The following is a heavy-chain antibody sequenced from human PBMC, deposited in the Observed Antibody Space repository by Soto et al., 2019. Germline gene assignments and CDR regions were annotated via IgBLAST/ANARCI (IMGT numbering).Heavy chain of an antibody. Sequence: PSETLSLTCTVSGGSISSGGYYWSWIRQHPGKDLEWIGYIYYSGSTYYNPSLKSRVTISVDTSKNQFSLKLSSVTAADTAVYYCAREVAYYDILTGPHHYYGMDVWGQGTTVTVSS. D-gene: IGHD3-9*01. CDR1: GGSISSGGYY. V-gene: IGHV4-31*03. CDR3: AREVAYYDILTGPHHYYGMDV. J-gene: IGHJ6*02. CDR2: IYYSGST.